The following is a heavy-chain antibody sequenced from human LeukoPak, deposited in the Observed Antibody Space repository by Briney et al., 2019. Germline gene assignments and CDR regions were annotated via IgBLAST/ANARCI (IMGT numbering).Heavy chain of an antibody. CDR3: AKGSRWYIDY. CDR1: GFTFSDYY. V-gene: IGHV3-11*04. D-gene: IGHD2-15*01. J-gene: IGHJ4*02. CDR2: MGSSDSSI. Sequence: PGGSLRLSCAASGFTFSDYYMSWIRQAPGKGPEWISYMGSSDSSIYYADSVKGRFTISRDNSKNTLYLQMNSLRAEDTAVYYCAKGSRWYIDYWGQGTLVTVSS.